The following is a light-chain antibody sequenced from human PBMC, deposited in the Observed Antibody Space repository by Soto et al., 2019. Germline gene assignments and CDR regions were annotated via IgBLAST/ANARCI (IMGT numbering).Light chain of an antibody. V-gene: IGLV1-44*01. Sequence: QPVLTQLPSASGTPGQRVTISCSGSSSNIGSNTVDWYQQLPGTAPKLLIYGNNQRPSGVPDRFSGSKSGTSASLAISGLQSEDEADYYCAAWDDSLNGYVFGTGTKVTVL. CDR1: SSNIGSNT. CDR3: AAWDDSLNGYV. CDR2: GNN. J-gene: IGLJ1*01.